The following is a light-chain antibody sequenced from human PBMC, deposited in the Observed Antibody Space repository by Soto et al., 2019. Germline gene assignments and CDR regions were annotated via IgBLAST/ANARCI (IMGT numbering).Light chain of an antibody. J-gene: IGKJ3*01. CDR2: AAS. CDR3: QQFGSSPGFT. Sequence: EIVLTQSPGTLSLSPGERDTLSCRASQSINNRYLAWYQQKPGQAPRLLIYAASSRATGIPDRFSGSGSGTDFTLTISRLEPEDFAVYDCQQFGSSPGFTFGPGTKVDIK. CDR1: QSINNRY. V-gene: IGKV3-20*01.